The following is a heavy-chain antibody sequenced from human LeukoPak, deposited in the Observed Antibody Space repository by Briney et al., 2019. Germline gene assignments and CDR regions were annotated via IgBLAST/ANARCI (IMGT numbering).Heavy chain of an antibody. CDR2: ISSSSSYI. CDR1: VFTFSSYS. V-gene: IGHV3-21*01. CDR3: ARDTRLYGHYYYGMDV. J-gene: IGHJ6*02. Sequence: GGSLRLSCAASVFTFSSYSMNWVRQAPGKGLEWVSSISSSSSYIYYADSVKGRFTISRDNAKNSLYLQMNSLRAEHTAVHYCARDTRLYGHYYYGMDVWGQGTTVTVSS. D-gene: IGHD4-17*01.